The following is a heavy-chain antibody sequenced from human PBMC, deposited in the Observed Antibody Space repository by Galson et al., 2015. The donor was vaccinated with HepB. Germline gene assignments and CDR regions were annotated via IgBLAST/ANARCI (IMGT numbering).Heavy chain of an antibody. CDR3: ARVRAVGYSYGDYYYYGMDV. CDR1: GYTFTSYG. V-gene: IGHV1-18*01. CDR2: ISAYNGNT. Sequence: SVKVSCKASGYTFTSYGISWVRQAPGQGLEWMGWISAYNGNTNYAQKLQGRVTMTTDTSTSTAYMELRSLRSDDTAVYYCARVRAVGYSYGDYYYYGMDVWGQGTTVTVSS. D-gene: IGHD5-18*01. J-gene: IGHJ6*02.